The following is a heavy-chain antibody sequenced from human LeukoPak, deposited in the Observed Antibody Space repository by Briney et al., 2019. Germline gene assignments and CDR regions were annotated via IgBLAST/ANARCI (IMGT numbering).Heavy chain of an antibody. CDR2: ISYDGSNK. CDR3: AKDVAPNSGVD. CDR1: DVSFTNYY. Sequence: LSLTCAVSDVSFTNYYWTWIRQAPGKGLEWVAVISYDGSNKYYADSVKGRFTISRDNSKNTLYLQMNSLRAEDTAVYYCAKDVAPNSGVDWGQGTLVTVSS. D-gene: IGHD1-26*01. V-gene: IGHV3-30*18. J-gene: IGHJ4*02.